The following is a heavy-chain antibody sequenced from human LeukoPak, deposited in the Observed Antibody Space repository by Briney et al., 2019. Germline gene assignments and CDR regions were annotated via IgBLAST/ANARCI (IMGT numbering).Heavy chain of an antibody. CDR1: GFTFSSYS. CDR3: ARLRNVVNVHWGFFDT. Sequence: GGSLRLSCAASGFTFSSYSMNWVRQAPGKGLEWVSSISSSSSYIYYADSVKGRFTISRDNAKNSLYLQMSSLRAEDTAVYFCARLRNVVNVHWGFFDTWGQGAMVTVSS. V-gene: IGHV3-21*01. CDR2: ISSSSSYI. J-gene: IGHJ4*02. D-gene: IGHD4-23*01.